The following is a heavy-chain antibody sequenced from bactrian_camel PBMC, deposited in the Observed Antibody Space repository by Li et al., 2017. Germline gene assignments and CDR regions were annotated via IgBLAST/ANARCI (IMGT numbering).Heavy chain of an antibody. CDR2: ISSDGTT. D-gene: IGHD3*01. J-gene: IGHJ4*01. V-gene: IGHV3S67*01. CDR3: AADVATHGVRLGYCGVVLDGQYNY. CDR1: GFTFSSYY. Sequence: QLVESGGGSVEAGGSLRLSCAASGFTFSSYYMMSWVRQAPGNECELVSRISSDGTTYSADSVLGRFTISRDNAKNTLYLQMNNLQFEDTATYFCAADVATHGVRLGYCGVVLDGQYNYWGQGTQVTVS.